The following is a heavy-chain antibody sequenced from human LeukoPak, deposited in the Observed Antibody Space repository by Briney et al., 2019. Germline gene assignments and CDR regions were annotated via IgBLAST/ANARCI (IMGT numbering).Heavy chain of an antibody. CDR1: GFTFSTYA. J-gene: IGHJ4*02. Sequence: GGSLRLSCVASGFTFSTYAMHWVRQAPGKGLEYVSAISSNGGSTYYANSVEGRLTISRDNSRNTLYLQMGSLRDEDMAVYFCARKTEHGYSSHWGQGTLVTVSS. V-gene: IGHV3-64*01. D-gene: IGHD6-13*01. CDR2: ISSNGGST. CDR3: ARKTEHGYSSH.